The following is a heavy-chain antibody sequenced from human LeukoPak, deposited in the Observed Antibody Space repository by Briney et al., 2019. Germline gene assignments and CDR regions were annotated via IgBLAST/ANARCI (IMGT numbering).Heavy chain of an antibody. D-gene: IGHD3-3*01. CDR2: IKQDGSEK. CDR3: ARDRRAPYYGFRSGYIDHYYMDV. CDR1: GFTFTYFG. Sequence: GGSLRLSCAASGFTFTYFGMHWVRQAPGKGLEWVANIKQDGSEKYYVDSVKGRFTISRDNAKNSLYLQMNSLRAEDTAVYYCARDRRAPYYGFRSGYIDHYYMDVWGKGTTVTVSS. V-gene: IGHV3-7*01. J-gene: IGHJ6*03.